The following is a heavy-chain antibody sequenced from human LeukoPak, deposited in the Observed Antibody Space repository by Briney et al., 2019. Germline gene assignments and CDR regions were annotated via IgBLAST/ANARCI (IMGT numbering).Heavy chain of an antibody. V-gene: IGHV3-43*02. Sequence: GGSLRLSCAASGFIFDDYTMYCVRQAPGKGLEWVSLISGDGGSTYYADFVKGRFTISRDKSKNSLYLQMKTLRPDDTALYYCARDNYGSGSYLDYWGQGTLVTVSS. CDR3: ARDNYGSGSYLDY. J-gene: IGHJ4*02. CDR2: ISGDGGST. D-gene: IGHD3-10*01. CDR1: GFIFDDYT.